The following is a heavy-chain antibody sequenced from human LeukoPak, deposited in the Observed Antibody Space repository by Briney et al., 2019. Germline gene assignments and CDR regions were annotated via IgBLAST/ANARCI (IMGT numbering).Heavy chain of an antibody. J-gene: IGHJ4*02. Sequence: GASVKVSCKASGYTFTSYGISWVRQAPGQGLEWMGWISAYNGNTDYAQKLQGRVTMTTDTSTSTAYMELRSLRSDDTAVYYCARDVVGYSGYYQGGDYWGQGTLVTVSS. CDR3: ARDVVGYSGYYQGGDY. D-gene: IGHD5-12*01. V-gene: IGHV1-18*01. CDR2: ISAYNGNT. CDR1: GYTFTSYG.